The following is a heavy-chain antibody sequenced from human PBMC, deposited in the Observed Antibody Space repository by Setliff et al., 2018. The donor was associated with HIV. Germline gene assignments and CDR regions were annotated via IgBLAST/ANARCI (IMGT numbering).Heavy chain of an antibody. CDR2: ISYDGSNK. V-gene: IGHV3-30*14. CDR1: GFTFSTYA. J-gene: IGHJ4*02. Sequence: GGSLRLSCAASGFTFSTYAMHWVRQAPGKGLEWVAVISYDGSNKYYADSVKGRFTISRDNSKNTLYLQMNSLRVEDTAVYYCARVRGYDILWGQGTLVTVSS. D-gene: IGHD3-9*01. CDR3: ARVRGYDIL.